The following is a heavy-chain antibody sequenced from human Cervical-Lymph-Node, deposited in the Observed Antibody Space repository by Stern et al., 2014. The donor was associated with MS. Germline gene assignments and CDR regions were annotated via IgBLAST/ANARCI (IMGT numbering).Heavy chain of an antibody. CDR2: ISYSGST. CDR1: GGSISSYY. J-gene: IGHJ4*02. D-gene: IGHD5-12*01. CDR3: AGYGRGGYDYETDY. Sequence: VQLQESGPGLVKPSETLSLTCTVSGGSISSYYWSWIRQPPGKGLEWIGYISYSGSTNYNTSLKSRVTQSVDTAKNQFLLQRRPVTAADTAVYYCAGYGRGGYDYETDYWGQGTLVTVSS. V-gene: IGHV4-59*08.